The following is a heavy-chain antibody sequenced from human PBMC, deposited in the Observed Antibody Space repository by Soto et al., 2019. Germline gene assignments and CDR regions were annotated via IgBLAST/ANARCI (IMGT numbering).Heavy chain of an antibody. V-gene: IGHV4-34*01. J-gene: IGHJ4*02. CDR3: ATGGQTIIPKD. CDR1: GGSFSGYY. D-gene: IGHD5-12*01. Sequence: SETLSLTCAVYGGSFSGYYWSWIRQPPGKGLDWIGEINHGGSTNYNPSLKSRVTISIDTSKNQFSLKLSSVTAADTAVYYCATGGQTIIPKDWGQGTLVTVSS. CDR2: INHGGST.